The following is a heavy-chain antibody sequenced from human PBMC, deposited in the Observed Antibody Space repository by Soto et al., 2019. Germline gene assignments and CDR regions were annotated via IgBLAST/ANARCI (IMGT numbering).Heavy chain of an antibody. CDR1: GFTFSDYY. V-gene: IGHV3-11*03. D-gene: IGHD2-2*02. CDR2: ISSSSSYT. J-gene: IGHJ6*02. Sequence: GGSLRLSCAASGFTFSDYYMSWIRQAPGKGLEWVSYISSSSSYTNYADSVKGRFTISRDNAKNSLYLQMNSLRAEDTAVYYCARSLVVPAAISTQKYYYYGMDVWGQGTTVTVSS. CDR3: ARSLVVPAAISTQKYYYYGMDV.